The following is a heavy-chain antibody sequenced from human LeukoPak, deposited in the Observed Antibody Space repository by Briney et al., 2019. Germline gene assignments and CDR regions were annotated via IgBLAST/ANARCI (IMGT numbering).Heavy chain of an antibody. Sequence: PGTSLRLSCEASGFMFSRYGMHWVRQAPGKGLEWVAFIRHDGSDKYYADSVRGRFTISRDNSKNTVYLQMNSLRTEDTSVYYCAKERSASGGSCFLCFDDWGQGTLVTVSS. J-gene: IGHJ4*02. D-gene: IGHD2-15*01. CDR2: IRHDGSDK. CDR3: AKERSASGGSCFLCFDD. V-gene: IGHV3-30*02. CDR1: GFMFSRYG.